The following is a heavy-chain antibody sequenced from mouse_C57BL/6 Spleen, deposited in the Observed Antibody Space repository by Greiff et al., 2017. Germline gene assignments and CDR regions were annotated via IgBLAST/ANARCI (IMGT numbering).Heavy chain of an antibody. V-gene: IGHV1-82*01. CDR1: GYAFSSSW. J-gene: IGHJ2*01. D-gene: IGHD3-2*02. CDR2: IYPGDGDT. CDR3: ARYSDSSGPYYFDY. Sequence: QVKLQQSGPELVKPGASVKISCKASGYAFSSSWMNWVKQRPGTGLEWIGRIYPGDGDTNYNGKFKGKATLTADKSSSTAYRQLSSLTSEDSAVYFCARYSDSSGPYYFDYWGQGTTLTVSS.